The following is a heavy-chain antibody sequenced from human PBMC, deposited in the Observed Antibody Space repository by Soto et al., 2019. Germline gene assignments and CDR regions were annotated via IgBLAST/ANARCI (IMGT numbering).Heavy chain of an antibody. CDR2: ISAYNGNT. V-gene: IGHV1-18*01. D-gene: IGHD6-6*01. CDR1: GYTFTSYG. Sequence: ASVKVFCKASGYTFTSYGISWVRQAPGQALEWMGWISAYNGNTNYAQKLQGRVTMTTDTSTSTAYMELRSLRSDDTAVYYCARSSGSAYWFDPWGQGTLVTVSS. J-gene: IGHJ5*02. CDR3: ARSSGSAYWFDP.